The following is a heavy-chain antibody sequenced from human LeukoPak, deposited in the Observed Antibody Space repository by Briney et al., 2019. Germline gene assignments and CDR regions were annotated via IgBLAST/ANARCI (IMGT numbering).Heavy chain of an antibody. CDR3: ARGCWRYKSCLFGV. V-gene: IGHV4-30-4*01. J-gene: IGHJ4*02. D-gene: IGHD3-10*02. CDR2: IYYSGST. CDR1: GGSISSGDYY. Sequence: NPSQTLSLTCTVSGGSISSGDYYWSWIRQPPGKGLEWIGYIYYSGSTYYNPSLKSRVTISVDTSKNQFSLKLSSVTAADTAVYYCARGCWRYKSCLFGVWGQGTLVTVSS.